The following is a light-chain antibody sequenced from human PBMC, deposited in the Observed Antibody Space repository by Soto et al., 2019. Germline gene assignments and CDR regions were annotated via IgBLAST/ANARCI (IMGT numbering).Light chain of an antibody. CDR2: EVS. CDR3: SSYTSSSTLV. Sequence: QSALTQPASVSGSPGQSITISCTGTSSDVGSYYSVSWYKQHPGKAPKLMIYEVSNRPSGVSNRFSGSKSGNTASLTISGLQAKDEADYYCSSYTSSSTLVFGTGTKLTVL. CDR1: SSDVGSYYS. V-gene: IGLV2-14*01. J-gene: IGLJ1*01.